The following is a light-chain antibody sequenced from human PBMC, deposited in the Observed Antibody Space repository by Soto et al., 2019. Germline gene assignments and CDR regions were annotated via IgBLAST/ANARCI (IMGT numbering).Light chain of an antibody. V-gene: IGKV3-15*01. J-gene: IGKJ2*01. CDR1: QSVAGD. Sequence: EVVLTQSPATLSVSPGERATLSCRASQSVAGDLAWFQQKPGQAPRLLIYVASSRATGVPGRFSGSGSGTEFTLTISNLQFEDFAVYYCQQSNNWPYTFGQGTKLEIK. CDR3: QQSNNWPYT. CDR2: VAS.